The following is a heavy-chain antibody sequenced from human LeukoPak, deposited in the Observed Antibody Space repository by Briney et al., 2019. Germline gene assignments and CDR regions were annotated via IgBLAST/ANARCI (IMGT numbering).Heavy chain of an antibody. CDR3: ARGQQLVPDDY. V-gene: IGHV1-18*01. CDR2: ISGYNGNT. D-gene: IGHD6-13*01. Sequence: ASVKVSCKAYGYTFSNYSINWVRQAPGQGLEWMGWISGYNGNTNYAQKFQGRVTMTTDTSTGTAYMELRSLRSDDTAVYYCARGQQLVPDDYWGQGTLVTVSS. J-gene: IGHJ4*02. CDR1: GYTFSNYS.